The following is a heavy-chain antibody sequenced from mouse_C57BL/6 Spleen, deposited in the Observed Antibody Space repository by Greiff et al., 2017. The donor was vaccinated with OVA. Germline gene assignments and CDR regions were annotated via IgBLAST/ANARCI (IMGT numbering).Heavy chain of an antibody. CDR2: IYPGVGDT. D-gene: IGHD1-1*01. CDR1: GYAFSSYW. CDR3: ARITSVGYYLDY. Sequence: QVQLQQSGAELVKPGASVKISCKASGYAFSSYWMNWVKQRPGKGLEWIGQIYPGVGDTNYNGKFKGKATLTADKSSSTAYMQLGSLTSEDSAVDFCARITSVGYYLDYWGQGTTLTVSS. V-gene: IGHV1-80*01. J-gene: IGHJ2*01.